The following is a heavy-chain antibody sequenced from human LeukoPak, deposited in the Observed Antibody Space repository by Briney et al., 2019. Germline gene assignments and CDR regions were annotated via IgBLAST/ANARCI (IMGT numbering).Heavy chain of an antibody. V-gene: IGHV3-9*01. CDR3: AKDRYYYDSSGNFGY. J-gene: IGHJ4*02. CDR2: ISWNSGSI. Sequence: GGSLRLSCAASGFTFDDYAMHWVRQAPGKGLEWVSGISWNSGSIGYADSVKGRFTISRDNAKNCLYLQMNSLRAEDTALYYCAKDRYYYDSSGNFGYWGQGTLVTVSS. CDR1: GFTFDDYA. D-gene: IGHD3-22*01.